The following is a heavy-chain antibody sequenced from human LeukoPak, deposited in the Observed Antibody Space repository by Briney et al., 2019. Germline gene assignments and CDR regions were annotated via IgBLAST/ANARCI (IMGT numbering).Heavy chain of an antibody. V-gene: IGHV7-4-1*02. Sequence: VASVKVSCKASGYTFTSYAMNWVRQAPGQGLEWMEWINTNTGNPTYAQGFTGRFVFSLDTSVSTAYLQISSLKAEDTAVYYCARVGSSSWYPWSGYYYYMDVWGKGTTVTVSS. J-gene: IGHJ6*03. D-gene: IGHD6-13*01. CDR2: INTNTGNP. CDR1: GYTFTSYA. CDR3: ARVGSSSWYPWSGYYYYMDV.